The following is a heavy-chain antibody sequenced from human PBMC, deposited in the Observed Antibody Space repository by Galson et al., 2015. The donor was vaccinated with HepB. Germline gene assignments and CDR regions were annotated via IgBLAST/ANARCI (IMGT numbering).Heavy chain of an antibody. Sequence: SLRLSCAASGFTFSNAWMSWVRQAPGKGLEWVGRIKSKTDGGTTDYAAPVKGRFTISRDDSKNTLYLQMNSLKTEDTAVYYCTTGAGGDDYVWGRPYYYGMDVWGQGTTVTVSS. J-gene: IGHJ6*02. CDR1: GFTFSNAW. CDR2: IKSKTDGGTT. CDR3: TTGAGGDDYVWGRPYYYGMDV. V-gene: IGHV3-15*01. D-gene: IGHD3-16*01.